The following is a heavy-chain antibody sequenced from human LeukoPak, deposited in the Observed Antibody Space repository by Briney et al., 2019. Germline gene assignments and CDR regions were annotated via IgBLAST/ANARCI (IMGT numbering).Heavy chain of an antibody. Sequence: GASVKVSCKASGYTFTSYGISWVRQAPGQGLEWMGWISAYNGNTNYAQKLQGRVTMTTDTSTSTAYMELRSLRSDDTAVYYCAKGFGYGSGNPYGIDLWGQGTTVTVSS. V-gene: IGHV1-18*01. D-gene: IGHD3-10*01. J-gene: IGHJ6*02. CDR2: ISAYNGNT. CDR1: GYTFTSYG. CDR3: AKGFGYGSGNPYGIDL.